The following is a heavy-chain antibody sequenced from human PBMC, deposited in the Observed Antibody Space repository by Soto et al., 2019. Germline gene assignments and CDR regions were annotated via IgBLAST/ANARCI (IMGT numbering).Heavy chain of an antibody. CDR3: AREGCSRTSCYPSLRYYYYGMDV. Sequence: QVQLVQSGAEVKKPGSSVKVSCKASGGTFSSYAISWVRQAPGQGLEWMGGIIPIFGTANYAQKFQGRVTITADESTSTAYMELSSLRSEDTAVYYCAREGCSRTSCYPSLRYYYYGMDVWGQGTTVTVSS. V-gene: IGHV1-69*01. CDR1: GGTFSSYA. D-gene: IGHD2-2*01. CDR2: IIPIFGTA. J-gene: IGHJ6*02.